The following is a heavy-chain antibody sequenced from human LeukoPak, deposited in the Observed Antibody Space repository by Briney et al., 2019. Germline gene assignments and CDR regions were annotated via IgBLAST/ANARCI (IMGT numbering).Heavy chain of an antibody. Sequence: GGSLRLSCAASGFTFSTYSMNWVRQAPGKGLEWVSSISSGSSYIYYADSVKGRFTISRDDAKNSLHLQMNSLRAEDTAVYYCARYCSSSRCLYYYHMDVWAKGPRSPSP. D-gene: IGHD2-2*01. V-gene: IGHV3-21*01. CDR3: ARYCSSSRCLYYYHMDV. CDR1: GFTFSTYS. CDR2: ISSGSSYI. J-gene: IGHJ6*03.